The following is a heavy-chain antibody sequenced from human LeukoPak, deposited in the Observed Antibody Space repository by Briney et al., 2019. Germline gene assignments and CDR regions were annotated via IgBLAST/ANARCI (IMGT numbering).Heavy chain of an antibody. D-gene: IGHD2-2*01. J-gene: IGHJ4*02. CDR3: ARKSAVRKTSEFDY. V-gene: IGHV1-2*02. CDR1: GYTFTGYY. Sequence: VASVTVSCKASGYTFTGYYINWVRQAPGQGLEWMGWINPNSGGTNYPQKFQGRVTMTTDTSISTAYMELSSLRSDDTAVYYCARKSAVRKTSEFDYWGQRPLATVSS. CDR2: INPNSGGT.